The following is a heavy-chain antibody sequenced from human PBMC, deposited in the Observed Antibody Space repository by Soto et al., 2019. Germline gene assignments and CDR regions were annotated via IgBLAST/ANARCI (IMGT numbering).Heavy chain of an antibody. CDR1: GYTFTSYD. CDR3: ARGHSSSWYVCDY. V-gene: IGHV1-8*01. CDR2: MNPNSGNT. Sequence: ASVKVSCKASGYTFTSYDINWVRQDTGQGLEWMGWMNPNSGNTVYAQKFQGRVTMTRNTSISTAYMELSSLRSEDTAVYYCARGHSSSWYVCDYWGQGTLVTVSS. J-gene: IGHJ4*02. D-gene: IGHD6-13*01.